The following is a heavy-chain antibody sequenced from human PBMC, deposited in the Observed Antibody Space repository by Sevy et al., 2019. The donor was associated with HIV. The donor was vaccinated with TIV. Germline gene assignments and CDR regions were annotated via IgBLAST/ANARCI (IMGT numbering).Heavy chain of an antibody. V-gene: IGHV1-8*01. D-gene: IGHD6-13*01. J-gene: IGHJ3*02. CDR2: MNPNSGNT. CDR1: GYTFTSYD. Sequence: ASVKVSCKASGYTFTSYDINWVRQATGQGLEWMGWMNPNSGNTGYAQKFQGRVTMTRNTSISTAYMELSSLRSEYTAVYYCARGGGSSWYGPSLDAFDIWGQGTMVTVSS. CDR3: ARGGGSSWYGPSLDAFDI.